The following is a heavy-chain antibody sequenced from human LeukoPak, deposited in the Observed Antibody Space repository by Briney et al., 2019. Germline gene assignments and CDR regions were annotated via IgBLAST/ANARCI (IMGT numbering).Heavy chain of an antibody. J-gene: IGHJ5*02. CDR2: IRYDGSNK. CDR1: GFTFSSYG. Sequence: GGSLRLTCAASGFTFSSYGMHWVRQAPGKGLEWMAFIRYDGSNKYYADSVKGRFTISRDNSKNTLYLQINSLRAEDTAVYYCARDGSRWGTYSSSRPFDPWGQGTLVTVSS. D-gene: IGHD6-13*01. V-gene: IGHV3-30*02. CDR3: ARDGSRWGTYSSSRPFDP.